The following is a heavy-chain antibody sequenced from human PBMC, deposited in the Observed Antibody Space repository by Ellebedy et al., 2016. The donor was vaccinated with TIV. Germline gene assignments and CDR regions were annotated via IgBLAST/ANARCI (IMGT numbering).Heavy chain of an antibody. CDR1: GGTFSSYA. V-gene: IGHV1-18*01. D-gene: IGHD2-2*01. J-gene: IGHJ6*02. Sequence: ASVKVSXXASGGTFSSYAISWVRQATGQGLEWMGWISAYNGNTNYAQKLQGRVTMTTDTSTSTAYMELRSLRSDDTAVYYCARELVVPAAPDVWGQGTTVTVSS. CDR2: ISAYNGNT. CDR3: ARELVVPAAPDV.